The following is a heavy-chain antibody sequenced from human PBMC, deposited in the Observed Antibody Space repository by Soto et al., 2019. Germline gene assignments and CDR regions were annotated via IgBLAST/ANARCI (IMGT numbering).Heavy chain of an antibody. V-gene: IGHV3-23*01. Sequence: GGSLRLSCAASGFTFSSYAMSWVRQAPGKGLEWVSAISGSGGSTYYADSVKGRFTISRDNSKNTLYLQMNSLRAEDTAVYYCAKGRRPNGSGSYSAYGMDVWGQGTTVTVSS. D-gene: IGHD3-10*01. CDR3: AKGRRPNGSGSYSAYGMDV. J-gene: IGHJ6*02. CDR1: GFTFSSYA. CDR2: ISGSGGST.